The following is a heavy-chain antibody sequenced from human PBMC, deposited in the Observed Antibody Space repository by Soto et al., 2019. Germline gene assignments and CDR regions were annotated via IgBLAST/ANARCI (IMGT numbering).Heavy chain of an antibody. V-gene: IGHV1-3*01. CDR2: INAGNGNT. CDR3: ARNRGIAARPIPYYYYGMDV. D-gene: IGHD6-6*01. CDR1: GYTFTSYA. Sequence: ASVKVSCQASGYTFTSYAMHWVRQAPGQRLEWMGWINAGNGNTKYSQKFQGRVTITRDTSASTAYMELSSLRSEDTAVYYCARNRGIAARPIPYYYYGMDVWGQGTTVTVSS. J-gene: IGHJ6*02.